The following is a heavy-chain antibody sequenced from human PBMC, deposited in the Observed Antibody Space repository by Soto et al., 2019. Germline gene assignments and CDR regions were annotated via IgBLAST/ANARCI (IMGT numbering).Heavy chain of an antibody. CDR2: IYSTGNT. J-gene: IGHJ4*02. V-gene: IGHV4-4*07. CDR1: GGSISSHY. Sequence: SETLSLTCSVSGGSISSHYWSWLRQAAGKGLEWIGRIYSTGNTNLNPSLKSRVTMSADTSKNQFSLKLSSVTAADTAVYYCAREHYDGSGYYYNFDSWGQGAPVTVSS. D-gene: IGHD3-22*01. CDR3: AREHYDGSGYYYNFDS.